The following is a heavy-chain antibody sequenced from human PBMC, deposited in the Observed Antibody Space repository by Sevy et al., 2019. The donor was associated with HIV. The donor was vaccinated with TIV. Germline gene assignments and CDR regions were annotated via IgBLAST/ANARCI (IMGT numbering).Heavy chain of an antibody. V-gene: IGHV1-46*03. CDR1: GYTFTSYY. J-gene: IGHJ6*03. CDR3: AREGRDTDSGSYRIRAGNYYYYMDV. D-gene: IGHD1-26*01. Sequence: ASVKVSCKASGYTFTSYYMHWVRQAPGQGLEWMGIINPSGGSTSYAQKFQGRVTMTRDTSTSTVYMELSSLRSEDTAVYYCAREGRDTDSGSYRIRAGNYYYYMDVWGKGTTVTVSS. CDR2: INPSGGST.